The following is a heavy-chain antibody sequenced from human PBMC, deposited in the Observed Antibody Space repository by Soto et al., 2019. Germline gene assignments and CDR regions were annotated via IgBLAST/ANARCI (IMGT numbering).Heavy chain of an antibody. J-gene: IGHJ6*02. CDR3: ARDSRVLLWFGDPKGFYYYGMDV. V-gene: IGHV4-30-4*08. D-gene: IGHD3-10*01. CDR1: GGSMSSEGYY. CDR2: IYYSGST. Sequence: PSETLSLTCTVSGGSMSSEGYYWSWIRQHPGKGLEWIGYIYYSGSTYYNPSLKSRVTISVDTSKNQFSLKLSSVTAADTAVYYCARDSRVLLWFGDPKGFYYYGMDVWGQGTTVTVSS.